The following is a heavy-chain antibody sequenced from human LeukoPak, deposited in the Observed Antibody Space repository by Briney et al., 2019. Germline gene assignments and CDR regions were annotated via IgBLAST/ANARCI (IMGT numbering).Heavy chain of an antibody. D-gene: IGHD6-13*01. Sequence: KASDTLSLTCTLSGGSISSGDYYWSWIRQPPGKGLEWNGYIYYNGSTYYNPSLKSRVTISVDTSKNQFSLKLSSVTAADTAVYYCARDKLIAAAAIWYFDLWGRGTLVTVSS. CDR3: ARDKLIAAAAIWYFDL. V-gene: IGHV4-30-4*02. CDR1: GGSISSGDYY. CDR2: IYYNGST. J-gene: IGHJ2*01.